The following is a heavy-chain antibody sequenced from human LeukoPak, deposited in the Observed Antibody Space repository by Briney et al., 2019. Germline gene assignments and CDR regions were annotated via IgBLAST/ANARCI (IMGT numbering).Heavy chain of an antibody. CDR3: ARVQDSSSWYSWWFDP. CDR2: INPSGGST. Sequence: GASVKVSCNASGYTFTSYYMHWVRQAPGQGLEWMGIINPSGGSTSYAQKFQGRVTMTRDMSTSTVYMELSSLRSEDTAVYYCARVQDSSSWYSWWFDPWGQGTLVTVSS. D-gene: IGHD6-13*01. CDR1: GYTFTSYY. J-gene: IGHJ5*02. V-gene: IGHV1-46*01.